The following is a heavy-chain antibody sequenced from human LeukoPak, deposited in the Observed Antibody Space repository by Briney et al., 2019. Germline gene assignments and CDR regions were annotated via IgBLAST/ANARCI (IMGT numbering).Heavy chain of an antibody. D-gene: IGHD6-13*01. Sequence: SVKVSCKASGGTFSSYAISWVRQAPGQGLEWMGGIIPIFGTANYAQKFQGRVTITADESTSTAYMELRSLRSDDTAVYYCARGAGYYYGMDVWGQGTTVTVSS. CDR1: GGTFSSYA. V-gene: IGHV1-69*13. CDR2: IIPIFGTA. J-gene: IGHJ6*02. CDR3: ARGAGYYYGMDV.